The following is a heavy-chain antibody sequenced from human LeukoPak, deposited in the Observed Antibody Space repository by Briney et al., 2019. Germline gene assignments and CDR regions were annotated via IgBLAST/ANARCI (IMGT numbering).Heavy chain of an antibody. CDR2: IHDSGKS. CDR3: ARGSSWAAFDI. Sequence: PSETLSLTCTVSGDSISGYYWSWIRQPPGKGLEWIAYIHDSGKSYYNPSLKSRVTISVDTSKNQFSLKLSSVTAADTAVYYCARGSSWAAFDIWGQGTMVTVSS. CDR1: GDSISGYY. D-gene: IGHD6-13*01. J-gene: IGHJ3*02. V-gene: IGHV4-4*09.